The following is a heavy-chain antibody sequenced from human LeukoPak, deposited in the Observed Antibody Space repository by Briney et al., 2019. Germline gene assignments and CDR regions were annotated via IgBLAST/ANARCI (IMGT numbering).Heavy chain of an antibody. J-gene: IGHJ5*02. D-gene: IGHD6-19*01. CDR2: INLSGST. CDR1: GGAFSGDD. CDR3: ARLGTVAGTLLSVNWFDP. Sequence: SGTLSLTCAVYGGAFSGDDWSWVRQPPGKGVEWIGEINLSGSTNYNPSLRSRVTISVDTSKTQFSLKLSSVPDADTAVYSCARLGTVAGTLLSVNWFDPWGQGTLVTVSS. V-gene: IGHV4-34*01.